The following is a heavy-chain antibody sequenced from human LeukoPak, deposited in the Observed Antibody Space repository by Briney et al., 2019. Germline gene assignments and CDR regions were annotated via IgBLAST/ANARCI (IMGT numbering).Heavy chain of an antibody. D-gene: IGHD4-17*01. Sequence: PGGTLRLSCAPSGFTFSSYGMSWVRQAPGKGLEWVSAISGSGGSTYYADSVKGRFTISRDNPKNTLYLQMNSLRAEDTAVYYCAKDLYPTTVTTVNWFDPWGQGTLVTVSS. CDR3: AKDLYPTTVTTVNWFDP. CDR2: ISGSGGST. V-gene: IGHV3-23*01. CDR1: GFTFSSYG. J-gene: IGHJ5*02.